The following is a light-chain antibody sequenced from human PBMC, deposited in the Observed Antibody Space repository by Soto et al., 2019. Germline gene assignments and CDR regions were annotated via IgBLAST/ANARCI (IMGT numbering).Light chain of an antibody. Sequence: QSAPTQPPSASGSPGQSATISCTGTSSDVGGYNYVSWYQQYPGKAPKLMIYEVSKRPSGVPDRFSGSKSGNTASLTVSGLQAEDEADYYCSSYAGSSTWVFGGGTKLTRP. J-gene: IGLJ3*02. CDR2: EVS. CDR3: SSYAGSSTWV. V-gene: IGLV2-8*01. CDR1: SSDVGGYNY.